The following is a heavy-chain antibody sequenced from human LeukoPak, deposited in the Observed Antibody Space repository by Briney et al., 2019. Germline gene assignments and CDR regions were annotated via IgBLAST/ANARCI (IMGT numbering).Heavy chain of an antibody. V-gene: IGHV3-23*01. CDR3: AKRSNFWTGYLDY. D-gene: IGHD3/OR15-3a*01. CDR1: KFTFSNYA. J-gene: IGHJ4*02. Sequence: GGSLRLSCTASKFTFSNYAMSWVRQAPGKGLEWVSVISGSGGSTYYADSVKGRFTVSRDNPKDTLFLQMNSLRTEDTAVYYCAKRSNFWTGYLDYWGQGTLVTVSS. CDR2: ISGSGGST.